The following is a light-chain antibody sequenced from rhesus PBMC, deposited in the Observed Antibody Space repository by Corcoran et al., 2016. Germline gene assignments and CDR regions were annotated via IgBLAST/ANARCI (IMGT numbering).Light chain of an antibody. CDR2: SAS. V-gene: IGKV1-44*03. CDR3: QQHNSHPYS. J-gene: IGKJ2*01. CDR1: QTISSY. Sequence: DIQMTQSPSSLSASVGDRVTITCRASQTISSYLAWYQPKPGKVPKLLIYSASTLQSGVPSRFSCSGSGTDFTLTISSLQPEDFATYYCQQHNSHPYSFGQGTKVEIK.